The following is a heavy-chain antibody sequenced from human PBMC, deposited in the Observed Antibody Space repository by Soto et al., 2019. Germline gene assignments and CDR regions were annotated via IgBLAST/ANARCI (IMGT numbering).Heavy chain of an antibody. CDR1: GVPIRSYF. D-gene: IGHD3-10*01. Sequence: SETLSLTCTVSGVPIRSYFWTWIRQPPGKGLEWIGFAYHSADANYNPSLRNRATISTDPAKRQFSLRLSSVTAADTALYYCAGSKNPGVTVDYWGQGAMVTF. CDR3: AGSKNPGVTVDY. V-gene: IGHV4-59*13. J-gene: IGHJ4*02. CDR2: AYHSADA.